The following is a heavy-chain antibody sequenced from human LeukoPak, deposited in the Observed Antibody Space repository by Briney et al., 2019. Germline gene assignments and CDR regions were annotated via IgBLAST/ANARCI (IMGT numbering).Heavy chain of an antibody. D-gene: IGHD3-9*01. CDR1: GYRFTSQT. CDR3: ARVDRSVYYHMDV. V-gene: IGHV7-4-1*02. J-gene: IGHJ6*03. CDR2: INTYTGNP. Sequence: VASVKVSCRASGYRFTSQTLNWVRQAPGQGLECMGWINTYTGNPTYAQGFTGRFVFSLDTSVNTAYLQISNLKSEDTAVYYCARVDRSVYYHMDVWGKGTTVTVSS.